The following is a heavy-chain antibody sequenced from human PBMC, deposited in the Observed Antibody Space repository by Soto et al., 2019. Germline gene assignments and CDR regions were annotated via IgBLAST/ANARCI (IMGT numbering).Heavy chain of an antibody. CDR1: GLTFSGSA. CDR2: IRSKSNNYAT. D-gene: IGHD3-3*01. V-gene: IGHV3-73*01. J-gene: IGHJ4*02. Sequence: EVQLVESGGGLVQPGGSLKLSCAASGLTFSGSAIHWVRQASGKGLEWVGRIRSKSNNYATAYAESVNGRFTISRDDSKNTAYLQMNSLKTEDTAVYYCVKIFGLLKIDCWGQGTLVTVSS. CDR3: VKIFGLLKIDC.